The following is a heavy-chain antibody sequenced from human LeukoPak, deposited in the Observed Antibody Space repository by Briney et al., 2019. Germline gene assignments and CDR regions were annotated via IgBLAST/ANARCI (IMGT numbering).Heavy chain of an antibody. CDR2: INSGGYTV. CDR1: GFTFNIFE. V-gene: IGHV3-48*03. D-gene: IGHD1-26*01. CDR3: ARVVYSGTLRGAFDV. Sequence: GGSLRLSCSASGFTFNIFEMNWVRQAPGKGLEWLSYINSGGYTVDYADSVKGRFTVSRDNAKSSLHLQMSSLSVEDTAIYFCARVVYSGTLRGAFDVWGQGTTVTVSS. J-gene: IGHJ3*01.